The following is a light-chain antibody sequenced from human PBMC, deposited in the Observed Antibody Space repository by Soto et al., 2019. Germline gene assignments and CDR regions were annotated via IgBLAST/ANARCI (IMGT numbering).Light chain of an antibody. CDR2: EVS. CDR3: CSYAGSSTWV. V-gene: IGLV2-23*02. CDR1: SSDVGSYNL. J-gene: IGLJ1*01. Sequence: QSALTQPASVSGSPGQSITISCTGTSSDVGSYNLVSWYQQHPDKAPKLMIYEVSKRPSGVSNRFSGSKSGNTASLTISGLQAEDEADYYCCSYAGSSTWVFGTGTKLTVL.